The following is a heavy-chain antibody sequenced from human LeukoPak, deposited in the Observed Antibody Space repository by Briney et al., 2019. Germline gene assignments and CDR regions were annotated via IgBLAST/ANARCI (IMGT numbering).Heavy chain of an antibody. J-gene: IGHJ6*03. D-gene: IGHD4-23*01. V-gene: IGHV3-49*04. Sequence: GGSLRLSCTASGFTFGDYAMSWVRQAPGKGLEWVGFIRSKAYGGTTEYAASVKGRFTISRDDSKNTAYLQMNSLKTEDAAVYYCTYAGTARYYYYMDVWGKGTTVTVSS. CDR3: TYAGTARYYYYMDV. CDR2: IRSKAYGGTT. CDR1: GFTFGDYA.